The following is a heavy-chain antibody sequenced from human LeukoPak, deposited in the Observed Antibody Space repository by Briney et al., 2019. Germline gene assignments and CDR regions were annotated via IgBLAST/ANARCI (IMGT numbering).Heavy chain of an antibody. V-gene: IGHV1-46*01. Sequence: GASVKVSCKASGYIFTNYGISWVRQAPGQGLEWMGIINPSGGSTSYAQKFQGRVTMTRDMSTSTVYMELSSLRSEDTAVHYCARGEYYDYVWGSPGPLDYWGQGTLVTVSS. CDR3: ARGEYYDYVWGSPGPLDY. CDR2: INPSGGST. CDR1: GYIFTNYG. D-gene: IGHD3-16*01. J-gene: IGHJ4*02.